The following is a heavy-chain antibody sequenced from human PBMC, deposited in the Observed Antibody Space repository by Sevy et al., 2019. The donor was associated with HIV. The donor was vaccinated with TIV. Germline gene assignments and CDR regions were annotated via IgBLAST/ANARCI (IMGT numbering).Heavy chain of an antibody. D-gene: IGHD6-19*01. J-gene: IGHJ4*01. CDR2: ISGGGTTT. CDR3: AKAPLSSGDSSGWTWGFDY. CDR1: GFAFKNYA. Sequence: GGSLRLSCAASGFAFKNYAMNWVRQSPGRGLEWGSAISGGGTTTYYANSVKCRFTISRDNFKNTLYLQMTNLRVEDTAFYFCAKAPLSSGDSSGWTWGFDYWGRGTLVTVSS. V-gene: IGHV3-23*01.